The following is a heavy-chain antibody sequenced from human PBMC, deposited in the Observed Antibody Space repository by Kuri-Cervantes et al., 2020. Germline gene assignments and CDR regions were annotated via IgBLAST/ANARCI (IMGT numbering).Heavy chain of an antibody. D-gene: IGHD3-9*01. CDR2: MNPNSGNT. CDR1: GYTFTSYD. J-gene: IGHJ5*02. Sequence: ASVKVSCKASGYTFTSYDINWVRQATGQGLEWMGWMNPNSGNTGYAQKFQGRVTMSRNTTISTAYMELSTLRSEDTAVYYCARGRLPYFDWSLNWFDPWGQGTLVTVSS. V-gene: IGHV1-8*01. CDR3: ARGRLPYFDWSLNWFDP.